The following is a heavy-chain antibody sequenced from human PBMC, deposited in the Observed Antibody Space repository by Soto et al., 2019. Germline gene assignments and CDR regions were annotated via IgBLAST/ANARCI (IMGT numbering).Heavy chain of an antibody. CDR2: IYYSGST. CDR3: ARLVLGYCSSTSCQGGAFDI. J-gene: IGHJ3*02. CDR1: GGSIGSSSYY. Sequence: SETLSLTCTVSGGSIGSSSYYWGWIRQPPGKGLEWIGSIYYSGSTYYNPSLKSRVTISVDTSKNQFSLKLSSVTAADTAVYYCARLVLGYCSSTSCQGGAFDIWGQGTMVTVSS. V-gene: IGHV4-39*01. D-gene: IGHD2-2*01.